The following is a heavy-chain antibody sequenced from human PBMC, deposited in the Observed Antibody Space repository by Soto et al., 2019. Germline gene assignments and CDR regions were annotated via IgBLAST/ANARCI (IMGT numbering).Heavy chain of an antibody. Sequence: GGSLRLSCAASGFTFSSYAMSWVRQAPGKGLEWVSAISGSGGSTYYADSVKGRFTISRDNSKNTLYLQMNSLRAEDTAVYYCAKPGRITIFGVVIIRGAFDIWGQGTMVTVSS. CDR3: AKPGRITIFGVVIIRGAFDI. V-gene: IGHV3-23*01. CDR2: ISGSGGST. D-gene: IGHD3-3*01. J-gene: IGHJ3*02. CDR1: GFTFSSYA.